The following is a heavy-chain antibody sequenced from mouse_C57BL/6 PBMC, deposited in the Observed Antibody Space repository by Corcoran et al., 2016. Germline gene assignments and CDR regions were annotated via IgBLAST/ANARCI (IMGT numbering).Heavy chain of an antibody. V-gene: IGHV8-12*01. CDR3: ARSPPPGYDYGYYFDY. Sequence: QVTLKESGPGILQSSQTLSLTCSFSGFSLSTSGMGVSWIRQPSGKGLEWLAHIYWDDDKRYNPSLKSRLTISKDTSRNQVFLKITSVDTADTATYYCARSPPPGYDYGYYFDYWGQGTTLTVSS. CDR2: IYWDDDK. D-gene: IGHD2-4*01. J-gene: IGHJ2*01. CDR1: GFSLSTSGMG.